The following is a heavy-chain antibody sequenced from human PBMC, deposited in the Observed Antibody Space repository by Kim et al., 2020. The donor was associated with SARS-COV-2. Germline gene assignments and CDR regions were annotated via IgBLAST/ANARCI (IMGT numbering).Heavy chain of an antibody. CDR2: INTNTGNP. Sequence: ASVKVSCKASGYTFTSYAMNWVRQAPGQGLEWMVWINTNTGNPTYAQGFTGRFVFSLDTSVSTAYLQISSLKAEDTAVYYCAGTIYGDYRGPFDYWGQGTLVTVSS. CDR3: AGTIYGDYRGPFDY. J-gene: IGHJ4*02. V-gene: IGHV7-4-1*02. CDR1: GYTFTSYA. D-gene: IGHD4-17*01.